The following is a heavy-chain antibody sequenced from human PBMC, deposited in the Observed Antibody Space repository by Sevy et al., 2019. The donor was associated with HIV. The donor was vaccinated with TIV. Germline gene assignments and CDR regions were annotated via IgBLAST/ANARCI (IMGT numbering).Heavy chain of an antibody. CDR1: GFTFSTYD. CDR3: AKNRPPGGSYFSRHAMDV. J-gene: IGHJ6*02. V-gene: IGHV3-30*18. Sequence: GGSLRLSCAASGFTFSTYDMHWVRQAPGKGLEWVAIISYDGSYGEYADSVRGRFSMSRDNSKNTMYLQMSGLSIEDTAVYYCAKNRPPGGSYFSRHAMDVWGRGTTVTVSS. D-gene: IGHD3-16*01. CDR2: ISYDGSYG.